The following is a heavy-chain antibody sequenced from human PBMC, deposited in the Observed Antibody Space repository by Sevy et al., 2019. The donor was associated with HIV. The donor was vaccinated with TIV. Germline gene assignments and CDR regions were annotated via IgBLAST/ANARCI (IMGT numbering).Heavy chain of an antibody. Sequence: GGSLRLSCAASGFTFDDYAMHWVRQAPGKGLEWVSGISWNSGSIGCADSVKGRFTISRDNAKNSLYLQMNSLRAEDTALYYCAKEVRGRDYWGQGTLVTVSS. CDR1: GFTFDDYA. CDR2: ISWNSGSI. D-gene: IGHD3-16*01. J-gene: IGHJ4*02. CDR3: AKEVRGRDY. V-gene: IGHV3-9*01.